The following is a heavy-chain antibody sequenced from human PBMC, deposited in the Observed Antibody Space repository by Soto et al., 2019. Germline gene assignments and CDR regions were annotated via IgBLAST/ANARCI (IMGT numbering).Heavy chain of an antibody. CDR2: FDPEDGET. CDR1: GYTLTELS. D-gene: IGHD1-26*01. J-gene: IGHJ4*02. CDR3: ATDRVGATRFDY. Sequence: ASVKVSCKVSGYTLTELSMHWVRQAPGKGLEWMGGFDPEDGETIYAQKFRGRVTMTEDTSTDTAYMELSSLRSEDTAVYYCATDRVGATRFDYWGQGTLVTVSS. V-gene: IGHV1-24*01.